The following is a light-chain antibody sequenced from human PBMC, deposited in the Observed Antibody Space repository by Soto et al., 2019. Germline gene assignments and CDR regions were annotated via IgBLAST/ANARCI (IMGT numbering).Light chain of an antibody. V-gene: IGKV1-33*01. CDR3: QQYDHFPWT. J-gene: IGKJ1*01. CDR2: DAS. CDR1: QDITNY. Sequence: DIQMTQSPSSLSASVGDRVTITCQASQDITNYLNWYQQKPGKAPKLLMYDASNLETGVPSRFRGSGSGTDFTFTISSLQPEDMATYYCQQYDHFPWTFGQGTKVEIK.